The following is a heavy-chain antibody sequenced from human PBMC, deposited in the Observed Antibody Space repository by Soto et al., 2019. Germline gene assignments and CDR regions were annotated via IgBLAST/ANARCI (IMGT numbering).Heavy chain of an antibody. V-gene: IGHV4-39*01. CDR3: ARHESRLLWFGELLLNAFDI. J-gene: IGHJ3*02. CDR2: IYYSGST. D-gene: IGHD3-10*01. CDR1: GGSISSSSYY. Sequence: QLQLQESGPGLVKPSETLSLTCTVSGGSISSSSYYWGWIRQPPGKGLEWIGSIYYSGSTYYNPSLKSRVTISVDTSKNQFSLKLSSVTAADTAVYYCARHESRLLWFGELLLNAFDIWGQGTMVTVSS.